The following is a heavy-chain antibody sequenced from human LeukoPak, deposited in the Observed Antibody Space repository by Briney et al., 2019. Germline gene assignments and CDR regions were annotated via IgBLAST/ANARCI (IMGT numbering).Heavy chain of an antibody. CDR1: GYTFTSYG. Sequence: ASVKVSCKASGYTFTSYGISWVRQAPGQGLEWMGWISAYNGNTNYAQKLQGRVTMTTDTSTSTAYMELRSLRSDDTAVYYCARAPASDIVVVPAPGGDYWGQGTLVTVSS. J-gene: IGHJ4*02. D-gene: IGHD2-2*01. V-gene: IGHV1-18*01. CDR2: ISAYNGNT. CDR3: ARAPASDIVVVPAPGGDY.